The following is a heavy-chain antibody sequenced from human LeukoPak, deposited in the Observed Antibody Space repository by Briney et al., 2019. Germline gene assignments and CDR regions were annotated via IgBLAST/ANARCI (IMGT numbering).Heavy chain of an antibody. V-gene: IGHV3-30*18. CDR1: GFTFSSYG. D-gene: IGHD2-2*01. CDR2: ISYDGSNK. CDR3: AKDASARVIDY. J-gene: IGHJ4*02. Sequence: GGSLRLSCAASGFTFSSYGMHWVRQAPGKGLEWVAVISYDGSNKYYADSVKGRFTISRDNSKNTLYLQMNSLRAEDTVVYYCAKDASARVIDYWGQGTLVTVSS.